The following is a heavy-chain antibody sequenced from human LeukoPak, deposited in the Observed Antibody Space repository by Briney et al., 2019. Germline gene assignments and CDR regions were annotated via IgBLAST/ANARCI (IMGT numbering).Heavy chain of an antibody. J-gene: IGHJ4*02. CDR2: ISDNGGNT. CDR1: GFTFSNYA. D-gene: IGHD6-13*01. CDR3: VKAAGSWYGYFDY. V-gene: IGHV3-64D*06. Sequence: GGSLRLSCSASGFTFSNYAIHWVRQAPGKGLEYVSTISDNGGNTNYADSVKGRFTISRDNSKNTLYLQMSSLRPEDTAVYYCVKAAGSWYGYFDYWGQGNLVTVSS.